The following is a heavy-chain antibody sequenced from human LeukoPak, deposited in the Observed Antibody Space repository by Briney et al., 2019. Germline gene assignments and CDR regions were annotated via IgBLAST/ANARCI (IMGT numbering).Heavy chain of an antibody. CDR1: GGSFSGYY. CDR3: ARGQRLLWFGELVRGNFDY. D-gene: IGHD3-10*01. V-gene: IGHV4-34*01. Sequence: SETLSLTCAVYGGSFSGYYWSWIRQPPGKGLEWIGEINHSGSTNYNPSLKSRVTISVDTSKNQFSLKLSSVTAADTAVYYCARGQRLLWFGELVRGNFDYWGQGTLVTVSS. J-gene: IGHJ4*02. CDR2: INHSGST.